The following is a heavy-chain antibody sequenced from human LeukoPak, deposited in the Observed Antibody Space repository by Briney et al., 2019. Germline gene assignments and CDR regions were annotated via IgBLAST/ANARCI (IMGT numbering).Heavy chain of an antibody. V-gene: IGHV3-23*01. D-gene: IGHD4-23*01. CDR1: GFTFSSYA. CDR3: AKDLGGNSYFEY. Sequence: GGSLRLSCTASGFTFSSYAISWLRQAPGKGLEWLSGISSSGSLTYYVDSEKGRFTISRDNSRNTVFLQVNSLRAEDTAVYYCAKDLGGNSYFEYWGQGTLVTVSS. J-gene: IGHJ4*02. CDR2: ISSSGSLT.